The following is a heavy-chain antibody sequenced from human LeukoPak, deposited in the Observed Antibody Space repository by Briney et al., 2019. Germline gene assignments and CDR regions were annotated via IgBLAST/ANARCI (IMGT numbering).Heavy chain of an antibody. V-gene: IGHV4-34*01. CDR1: GGSFSGYY. J-gene: IGHJ4*02. CDR2: INHSGST. CDR3: ARGSSYCSSTSCRSQDFDY. Sequence: SETLPLTCAVYGGSFSGYYWSWIRQPPGKGLEWIGEINHSGSTNYNPSLKSRVTISVDASKNQFSLKLSSVTAADTAVYYCARGSSYCSSTSCRSQDFDYWGQGTLVTVSS. D-gene: IGHD2-2*01.